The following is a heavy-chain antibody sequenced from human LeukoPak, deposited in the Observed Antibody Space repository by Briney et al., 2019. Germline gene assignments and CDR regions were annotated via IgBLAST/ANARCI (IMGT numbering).Heavy chain of an antibody. D-gene: IGHD3-16*02. CDR2: ISSSGSHM. CDR1: GFTFSSYS. Sequence: GGSLRLSCAASGFTFSSYSMNWVRQAPGKGLEWVSSISSSGSHMYYADSVKGRFTISRDSAKNSLYLQMNSLRAEDTAVYYCARLTFGGVIGFDYWGQGTLVTVSS. J-gene: IGHJ4*02. CDR3: ARLTFGGVIGFDY. V-gene: IGHV3-21*01.